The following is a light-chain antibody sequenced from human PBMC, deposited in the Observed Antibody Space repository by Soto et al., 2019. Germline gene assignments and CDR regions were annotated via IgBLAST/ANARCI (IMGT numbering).Light chain of an antibody. Sequence: QSALTQPASVSGSPEQSITISCTGTSGDIGTYNLVSWYQQYPGKAPQLIIYEGSERPSGVPARFSGSKSGNTASLTVSGLQTEDEADYYCSSYGGFNNVLFGGGTKLTVL. CDR1: SGDIGTYNL. J-gene: IGLJ2*01. CDR3: SSYGGFNNVL. V-gene: IGLV2-14*02. CDR2: EGS.